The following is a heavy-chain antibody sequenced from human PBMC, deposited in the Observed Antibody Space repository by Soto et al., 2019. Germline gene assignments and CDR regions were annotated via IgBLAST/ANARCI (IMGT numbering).Heavy chain of an antibody. Sequence: QVQLQESGPGLVKPSETLSFTCTVSGDSINSYYWSWIRQPPGKGLEWIAYFYKSGTTNYNPSLKSRVTISVDTSKNQFSLKVSSVTAADTAFYYCARTYDNSGPNSGGYAFDIWGQGTMLTVSS. D-gene: IGHD3-22*01. V-gene: IGHV4-59*01. CDR3: ARTYDNSGPNSGGYAFDI. CDR2: FYKSGTT. CDR1: GDSINSYY. J-gene: IGHJ3*02.